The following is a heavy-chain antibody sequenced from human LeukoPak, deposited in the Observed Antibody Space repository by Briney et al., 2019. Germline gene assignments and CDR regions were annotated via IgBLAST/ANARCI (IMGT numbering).Heavy chain of an antibody. J-gene: IGHJ4*02. CDR2: IYYSGST. Sequence: PSETLSLTCTVSGGSISSSSYYWGWIRQPPGKGLEWIGSIYYSGSTNYNPSLKSRVTISLDTSKNQFSLKMNSVTAADTAVYYCAREEHPVSFWGAGEHFDYWGQGTLVTVSS. CDR1: GGSISSSSYY. D-gene: IGHD2/OR15-2a*01. CDR3: AREEHPVSFWGAGEHFDY. V-gene: IGHV4-39*07.